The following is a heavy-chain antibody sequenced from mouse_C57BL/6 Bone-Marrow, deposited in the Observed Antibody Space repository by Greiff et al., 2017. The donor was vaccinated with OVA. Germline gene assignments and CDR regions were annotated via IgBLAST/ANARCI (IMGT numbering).Heavy chain of an antibody. J-gene: IGHJ2*01. CDR3: ARVRFLDY. V-gene: IGHV5-4*01. CDR2: ISDGGSYT. CDR1: GFTFSSYA. Sequence: EVQLQESGGGLVKPGGSLKLSCAASGFTFSSYAMSWVRQTPEKRLEWVATISDGGSYTYYPDNVKGRFTISRDNAKNNLYLQMSHLKSEDTAMYYCARVRFLDYWGQGTTLTVSS.